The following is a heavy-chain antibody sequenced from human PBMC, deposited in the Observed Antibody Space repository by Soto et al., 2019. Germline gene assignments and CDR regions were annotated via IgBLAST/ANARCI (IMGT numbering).Heavy chain of an antibody. CDR1: GDSVKSSY. CDR3: ARLIEGYPPHNYFDP. V-gene: IGHV4-59*02. CDR2: VFDFGST. J-gene: IGHJ5*02. Sequence: QVQLQQSVALLVKPSETLFLTCSVSGDSVKSSYWAWIRQSPGRAPVWVGYVFDFGSTGYHPSLMGRLTISMDTSKNQVTLSLRSVTVADTGIYYCARLIEGYPPHNYFDPWGQGTLVTVSS. D-gene: IGHD2-15*01.